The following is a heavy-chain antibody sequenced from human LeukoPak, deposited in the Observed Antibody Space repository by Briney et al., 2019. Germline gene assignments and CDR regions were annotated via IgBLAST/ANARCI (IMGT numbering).Heavy chain of an antibody. CDR3: AGVQSQNYYAMDV. Sequence: SETLSLTCTVSGGSISIYYWSWIRQPPGKGLEWIGYTYNSGSTNYNPSLKSRVTISVDTSKNQFSLKLSSVTAADTAVYYCAGVQSQNYYAMDVWGPGTPVTVSS. J-gene: IGHJ6*02. CDR1: GGSISIYY. CDR2: TYNSGST. V-gene: IGHV4-59*01.